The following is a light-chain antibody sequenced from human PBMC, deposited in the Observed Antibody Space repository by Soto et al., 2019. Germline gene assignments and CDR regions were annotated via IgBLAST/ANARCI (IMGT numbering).Light chain of an antibody. CDR3: SSYTSSSTLNV. V-gene: IGLV2-14*01. CDR2: EVS. Sequence: QSALTQPASVSGSPGQSITISCTGTSSDVGGYNYVSWYQQHPGKAPKLMIYEVSNRPSGVSNRFSGSKSGNTASLTISGLQDEDEADYHCSSYTSSSTLNVFGTGTKLTVL. CDR1: SSDVGGYNY. J-gene: IGLJ1*01.